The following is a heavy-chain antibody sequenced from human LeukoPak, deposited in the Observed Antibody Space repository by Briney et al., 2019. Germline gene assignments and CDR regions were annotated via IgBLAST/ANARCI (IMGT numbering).Heavy chain of an antibody. V-gene: IGHV3-20*04. J-gene: IGHJ4*02. CDR3: ARDYYDSSGYYYFDY. CDR1: GFTFDDYG. CDR2: INWIGGST. Sequence: GGSLRLSCAASGFTFDDYGMSWVRQVPGKGLEWVSGINWIGGSTGYADSVKGRFTISRDNAKHSLYLQMNSLRAEDTAVYYCARDYYDSSGYYYFDYWGQGTLVTVSS. D-gene: IGHD3-22*01.